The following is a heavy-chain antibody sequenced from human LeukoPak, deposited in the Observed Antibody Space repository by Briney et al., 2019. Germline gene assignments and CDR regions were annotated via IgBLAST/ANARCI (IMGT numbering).Heavy chain of an antibody. J-gene: IGHJ6*02. CDR1: GFTYRDYL. CDR3: ARDPPPDTAMVMGDYYYYYGMDV. Sequence: GGSLRLSCEASGFTYRDYLMTWVRQAPGKGLEWVAVISYDGSNKYYADSVKGRFAISRDNSKNTLYLQMNSLRAEDTAVYYCARDPPPDTAMVMGDYYYYYGMDVWGQGTTVTVSS. V-gene: IGHV3-30*09. D-gene: IGHD5-18*01. CDR2: ISYDGSNK.